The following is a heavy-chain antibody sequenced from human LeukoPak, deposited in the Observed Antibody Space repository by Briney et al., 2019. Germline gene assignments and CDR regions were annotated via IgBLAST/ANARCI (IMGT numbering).Heavy chain of an antibody. CDR1: GFMFSSHD. J-gene: IGHJ4*02. CDR3: ARDRSKGYYGDEFDH. Sequence: GGSQRLSCAASGFMFSSHDMHWVRQAPGKGLEWLAIISYDGGKKDYADSVKGRFTISRDNSKNTLYVQMNSLRAEDTAVYYCARDRSKGYYGDEFDHWGQGTLVTVSS. V-gene: IGHV3-30*03. CDR2: ISYDGGKK. D-gene: IGHD4-17*01.